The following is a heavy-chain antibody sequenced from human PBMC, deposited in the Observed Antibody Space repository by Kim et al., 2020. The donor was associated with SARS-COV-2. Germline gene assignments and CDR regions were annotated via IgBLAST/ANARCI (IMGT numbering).Heavy chain of an antibody. D-gene: IGHD6-19*01. V-gene: IGHV1-69*04. J-gene: IGHJ4*02. CDR2: IIPILGIA. CDR1: FFPFLLYS. CDR3: ARDAPQSSDFDY. Sequence: SVKVSFPSSFFPFLLYSISWVLPSPGQGLEWMGRIIPILGIANYAQKFQGRVTIPADHSPSTAYIALSSLRSEDTAVYYCARDAPQSSDFDYWGQGTLVTVSS.